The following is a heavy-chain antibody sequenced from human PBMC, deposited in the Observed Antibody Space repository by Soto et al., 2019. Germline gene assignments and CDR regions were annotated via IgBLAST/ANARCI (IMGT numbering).Heavy chain of an antibody. V-gene: IGHV3-30*04. CDR3: YFWGSECYFDY. Sequence: GGSLRLSCAASGFTFSSYAMHWVRQAPGKGLEWVAVISYDGSNKYYADSVKGRFTISRDNSKNTLYLQMNSLRAEDTAVYYCYFWGSECYFDYWGQGTLVTVSS. CDR2: ISYDGSNK. J-gene: IGHJ4*02. CDR1: GFTFSSYA. D-gene: IGHD7-27*01.